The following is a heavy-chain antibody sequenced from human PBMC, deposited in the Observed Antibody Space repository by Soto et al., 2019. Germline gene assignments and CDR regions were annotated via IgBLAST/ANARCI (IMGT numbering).Heavy chain of an antibody. V-gene: IGHV4-59*03. CDR3: AGSAYRPGVFFDYYGMHV. D-gene: IGHD3-10*01. CDR1: GASIRSYY. J-gene: IGHJ6*02. Sequence: SETLSLTCSVSGASIRSYYWHWIRQPPGKGLEWIGYVYTSDYTRYSSSLKSRVTISVDTSKSQFYLRLNSVTAADTAVYYCAGSAYRPGVFFDYYGMHVWGQGTTVTVSS. CDR2: VYTSDYT.